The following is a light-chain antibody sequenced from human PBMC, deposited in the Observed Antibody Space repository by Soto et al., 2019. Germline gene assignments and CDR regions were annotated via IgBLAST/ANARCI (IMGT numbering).Light chain of an antibody. V-gene: IGKV3-11*01. CDR2: DAS. J-gene: IGKJ1*01. CDR1: QSVSSY. Sequence: EIVLTQSPVTLSLSPGERATLSCRASQSVSSYLAWYQQKPGQAPRLLIYDASNRATGIPARFSGGGSGTDFTLTIDNLEPEDFAIYYCQHYASTFGQGTKVDI. CDR3: QHYAST.